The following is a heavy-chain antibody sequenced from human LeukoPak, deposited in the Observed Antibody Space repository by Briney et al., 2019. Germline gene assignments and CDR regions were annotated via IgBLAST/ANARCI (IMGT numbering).Heavy chain of an antibody. V-gene: IGHV4-59*08. CDR1: GDSISSDY. CDR3: ARHRPGERRFDP. Sequence: SETLSLTCTVSGDSISSDYLSWIRQPPGKGLEWIGYISYSGITNYNPSLRSRVTISVDTSKNQFSLKLSSVTAADTAVYYCARHRPGERRFDPWGQGTLVPASS. D-gene: IGHD3-16*01. J-gene: IGHJ5*02. CDR2: ISYSGIT.